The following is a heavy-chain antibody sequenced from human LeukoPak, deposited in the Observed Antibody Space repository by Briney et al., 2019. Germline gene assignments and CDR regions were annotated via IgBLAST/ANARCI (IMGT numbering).Heavy chain of an antibody. CDR3: ASRSPYSGYDLFDY. D-gene: IGHD5-12*01. CDR2: INPYSAGT. Sequence: GASVKVSCKASGYTFTGYHIQWVRQAPGEGLEWMGWINPYSAGTHYAQKCQGRVTMTRDTSISTAYMELGSLRPEDTAVYYCASRSPYSGYDLFDYWSQGTLVTVS. J-gene: IGHJ4*02. CDR1: GYTFTGYH. V-gene: IGHV1-2*02.